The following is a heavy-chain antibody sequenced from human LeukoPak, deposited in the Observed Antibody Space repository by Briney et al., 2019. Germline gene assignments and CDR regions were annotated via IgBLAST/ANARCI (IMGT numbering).Heavy chain of an antibody. V-gene: IGHV3-11*04. CDR3: ARDTGVGYFDY. J-gene: IGHJ4*02. CDR2: SSSSRSTI. Sequence: GGSLRLSCAASGFTFSDYFMSWIRQAPGKGLEWVSYSSSSRSTINYADSVKGRFTISRDNAKNSLYLQMNSLRAEDTAVYYCARDTGVGYFDYWGQGTLVTVSS. CDR1: GFTFSDYF. D-gene: IGHD4-23*01.